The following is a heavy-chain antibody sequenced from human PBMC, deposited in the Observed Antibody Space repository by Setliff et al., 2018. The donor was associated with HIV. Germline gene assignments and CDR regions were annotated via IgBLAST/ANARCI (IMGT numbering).Heavy chain of an antibody. CDR1: GASFSDYY. CDR2: IFHSGST. J-gene: IGHJ5*02. CDR3: ARLLRSGYSTTWYEGGAAWWFDP. D-gene: IGHD6-13*01. Sequence: PSETLSLTCAVYGASFSDYYWSWIRQPPGKGLEWIGEIFHSGSTTYNPSLKSRVTISVDMSKNQFSLNLSSVTAADTAVYHCARLLRSGYSTTWYEGGAAWWFDPWGQGTLVTVSS. V-gene: IGHV4-34*12.